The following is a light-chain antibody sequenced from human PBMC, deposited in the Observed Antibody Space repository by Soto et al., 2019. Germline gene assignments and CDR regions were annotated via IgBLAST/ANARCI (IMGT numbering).Light chain of an antibody. Sequence: QSALTQPASVSGSPGQSITISCTGTSSDVGGHNYVSWYQHHLGKAPKLLIYEVTDRPSGVSNRFSGSKSGNTASLTISGLQAEDEADYFCSSYSSSVTLVFGGGTKLTVL. CDR2: EVT. J-gene: IGLJ3*02. CDR1: SSDVGGHNY. CDR3: SSYSSSVTLV. V-gene: IGLV2-14*01.